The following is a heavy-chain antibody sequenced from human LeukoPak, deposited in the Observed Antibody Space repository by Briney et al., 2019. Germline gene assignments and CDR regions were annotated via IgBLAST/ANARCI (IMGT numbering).Heavy chain of an antibody. D-gene: IGHD3-3*01. CDR1: GYTFTSSY. CDR2: INPIGGGT. V-gene: IGHV1-46*01. J-gene: IGHJ1*01. CDR3: VRGGYDFSSGYYPSR. Sequence: ASVKVSCKASGYTFTSSYMHWVRQAPEQGLEWMGMINPIGGGTNYAQKFQGRVTMTRDTSTSTVYMELSSLRSEDTAVYYCVRGGYDFSSGYYPSRWGQGTLVTVSS.